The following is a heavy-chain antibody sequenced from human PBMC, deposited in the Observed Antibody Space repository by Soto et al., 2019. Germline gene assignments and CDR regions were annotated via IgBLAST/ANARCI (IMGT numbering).Heavy chain of an antibody. Sequence: SVKVSCKASGGTFSSYAISWVRQAPGQGLEWTGGIIPIFGTANYAQKFQGRVTITADESTSTAYMELSSLRSEDTAVYYCARVGSIAAGNYFDYWGQGTLVTVSS. CDR3: ARVGSIAAGNYFDY. J-gene: IGHJ4*02. CDR1: GGTFSSYA. V-gene: IGHV1-69*13. D-gene: IGHD6-25*01. CDR2: IIPIFGTA.